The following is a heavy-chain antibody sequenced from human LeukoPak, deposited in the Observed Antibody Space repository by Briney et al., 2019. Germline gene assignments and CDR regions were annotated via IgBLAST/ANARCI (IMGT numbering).Heavy chain of an antibody. Sequence: GRSLRLSCAASGFTFDDFAMHWIRQVPGKGLEWVSGIRWNSGRIDYADSVKGRFTISRDNAKNTLYLQMNSLRAEDTAVYYCVRSAFLTTEFYFDYWGQGTLVTVSS. D-gene: IGHD4-11*01. J-gene: IGHJ4*02. CDR3: VRSAFLTTEFYFDY. V-gene: IGHV3-9*01. CDR1: GFTFDDFA. CDR2: IRWNSGRI.